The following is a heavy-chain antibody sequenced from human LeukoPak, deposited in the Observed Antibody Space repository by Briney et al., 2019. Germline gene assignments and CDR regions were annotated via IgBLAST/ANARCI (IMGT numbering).Heavy chain of an antibody. CDR3: ARGYYGSGSYEP. J-gene: IGHJ5*02. CDR1: GGSLSSGDYY. Sequence: SETLSLTCTVSGGSLSSGDYYWSWIRQPPGTGLEWIGYIYYSGSTYYNPSLKSRVTISVDTSKNQFSLKLSSVTAADTAVYYYARGYYGSGSYEPWGQGTLVTVSS. V-gene: IGHV4-30-4*01. CDR2: IYYSGST. D-gene: IGHD3-10*01.